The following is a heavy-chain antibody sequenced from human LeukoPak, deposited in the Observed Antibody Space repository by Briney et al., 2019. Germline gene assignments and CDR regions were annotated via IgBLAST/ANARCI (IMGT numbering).Heavy chain of an antibody. J-gene: IGHJ6*03. D-gene: IGHD4-17*01. Sequence: GGSLRLSCAASGFTFSSYSMNWVRQAPGKGLEWVSYISSSSSTIYYADSVKGRFTISRDNAKNSPYLQMNSLRAEDTAVYYCARGAYGAYYYMDVWGKGTTVTVSS. CDR3: ARGAYGAYYYMDV. V-gene: IGHV3-48*01. CDR2: ISSSSSTI. CDR1: GFTFSSYS.